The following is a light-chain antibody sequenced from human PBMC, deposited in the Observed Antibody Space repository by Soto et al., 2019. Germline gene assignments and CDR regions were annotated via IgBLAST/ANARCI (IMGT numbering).Light chain of an antibody. V-gene: IGKV1-5*01. J-gene: IGKJ1*01. CDR1: QSISSW. CDR2: DAS. Sequence: DIQMTQSPSTLSASVGDRVTITCRASQSISSWLAWYQQKPGKAPKLLIYDASSLESGVPSRFSGSGSGTEFTLTISSLQPDDFANYYCQQYNSSSVAFGQGTKVEIK. CDR3: QQYNSSSVA.